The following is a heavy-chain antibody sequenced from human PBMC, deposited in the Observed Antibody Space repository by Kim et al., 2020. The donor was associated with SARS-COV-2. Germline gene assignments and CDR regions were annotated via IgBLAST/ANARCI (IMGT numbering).Heavy chain of an antibody. J-gene: IGHJ4*02. D-gene: IGHD3-22*01. CDR2: ISDTGGST. CDR1: GLSFSSLA. Sequence: GGSLRLSCVASGLSFSSLAMHWVRQAPGKEPEWVSGISDTGGSTYYADSVKGRFTISRDNSRKTLYLQMNSLRTEDTAIYYCAKAGIGYFSYWGQGTLVTVSS. CDR3: AKAGIGYFSY. V-gene: IGHV3-23*01.